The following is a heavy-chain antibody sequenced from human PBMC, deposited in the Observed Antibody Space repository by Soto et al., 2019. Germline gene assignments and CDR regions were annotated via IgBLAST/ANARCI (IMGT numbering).Heavy chain of an antibody. V-gene: IGHV3-72*01. CDR1: GFTFSAHY. D-gene: IGHD2-15*01. CDR3: ARVTGYCSGGSCQDLDY. Sequence: EVQLVESGGGLVQPGGSLRLSCAASGFTFSAHYMDWVRQAPGKGLEWVGRTKNKANSYTTEYAASVKGRFTISRDDSKNSLYLQMNRLKTEDTAVYYCARVTGYCSGGSCQDLDYWGQGTLVTVSS. J-gene: IGHJ4*02. CDR2: TKNKANSYTT.